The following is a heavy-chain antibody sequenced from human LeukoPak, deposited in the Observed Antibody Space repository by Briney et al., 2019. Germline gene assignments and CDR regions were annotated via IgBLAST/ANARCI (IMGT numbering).Heavy chain of an antibody. J-gene: IGHJ4*02. CDR3: AKGVIVVVPAAAVFDY. D-gene: IGHD2-2*01. CDR2: ISGSGGST. Sequence: PGGSLRLSCAASGFTFRSYAMSWVRQAPGKGLEWVSAISGSGGSTYYADSVKGRFTISRDNSKNTLYLQMNSLRAEDTAVYYCAKGVIVVVPAAAVFDYWGQGTPVTVSS. CDR1: GFTFRSYA. V-gene: IGHV3-23*01.